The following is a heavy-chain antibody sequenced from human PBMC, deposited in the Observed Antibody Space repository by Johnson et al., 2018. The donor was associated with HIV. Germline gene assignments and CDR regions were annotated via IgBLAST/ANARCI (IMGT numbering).Heavy chain of an antibody. Sequence: VQLVESGGGLIQPGTSLRLSCAASGFTFDDYAMHWVRQIPGQGLEWISGLSWNGGPMGYADSVKGRFTISRDNAKNSLHLKMNSLRAEDTAVYFCARVRRQLVRLSAFDIWGQGTLVTVSS. CDR1: GFTFDDYA. CDR3: ARVRRQLVRLSAFDI. J-gene: IGHJ3*02. CDR2: LSWNGGPM. D-gene: IGHD6-6*01. V-gene: IGHV3-9*01.